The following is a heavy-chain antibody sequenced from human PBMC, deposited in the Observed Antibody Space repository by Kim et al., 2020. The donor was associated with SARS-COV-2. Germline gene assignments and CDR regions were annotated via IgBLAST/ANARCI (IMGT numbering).Heavy chain of an antibody. V-gene: IGHV4-34*01. Sequence: SETLSLTCAVYGGSFSGYYWSWIRQPPGKGLEWIGEINHSGSTNYNPSLKSRVTISVDTSKNQFSLKLSSVTAADTAVYYCARGEGVVVPAAIRVVVRKYFQHWGQGTLVTVSS. D-gene: IGHD2-2*01. CDR2: INHSGST. CDR3: ARGEGVVVPAAIRVVVRKYFQH. J-gene: IGHJ1*01. CDR1: GGSFSGYY.